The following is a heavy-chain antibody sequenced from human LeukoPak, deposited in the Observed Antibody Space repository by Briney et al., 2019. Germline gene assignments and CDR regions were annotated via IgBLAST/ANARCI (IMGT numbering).Heavy chain of an antibody. Sequence: PGGSVRLSCAASGFTFSSYAMHWVRQAPGKGLEWVAVISNDGTNKYYGDSVKGRFTISRDNSENTIYLQMNSLRPEDTAVYYCARDGRFCGGDCYSPYYYGMDVWGQGTTVTVSS. CDR2: ISNDGTNK. V-gene: IGHV3-30*03. CDR3: ARDGRFCGGDCYSPYYYGMDV. D-gene: IGHD2-21*02. J-gene: IGHJ6*02. CDR1: GFTFSSYA.